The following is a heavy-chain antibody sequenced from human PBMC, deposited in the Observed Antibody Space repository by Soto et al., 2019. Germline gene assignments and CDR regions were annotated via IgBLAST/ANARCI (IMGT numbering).Heavy chain of an antibody. V-gene: IGHV1-69*12. D-gene: IGHD6-19*01. J-gene: IGHJ2*01. Sequence: QVQLVQSGAEVKKPGSSVKVSCKASGGTFSSYAISWVRQAPGQGLEWMGGIIPIFATANYAQKFQGRVTMTAAESTSSAYMERGSLRSEDTAVYYCAGVRRWLAGSWYFDLWGRGTLVTVSS. CDR2: IIPIFATA. CDR3: AGVRRWLAGSWYFDL. CDR1: GGTFSSYA.